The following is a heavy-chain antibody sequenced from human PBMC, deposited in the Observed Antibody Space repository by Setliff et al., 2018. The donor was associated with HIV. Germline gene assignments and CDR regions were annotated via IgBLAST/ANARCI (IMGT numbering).Heavy chain of an antibody. CDR2: IYYSGNT. V-gene: IGHV4-39*07. J-gene: IGHJ1*01. CDR3: ARVPTSSWYVTTQRTKEYSHH. CDR1: GGSIKSSSYY. D-gene: IGHD6-13*01. Sequence: KPSETLSLTCTVSGGSIKSSSYYWGWIRQPPGKGLEWIGSIYYSGNTYYNPSLKSRVTILEDTSRNQFSLRLSSVTAADTAIYYCARVPTSSWYVTTQRTKEYSHHWGQGTLVTVSS.